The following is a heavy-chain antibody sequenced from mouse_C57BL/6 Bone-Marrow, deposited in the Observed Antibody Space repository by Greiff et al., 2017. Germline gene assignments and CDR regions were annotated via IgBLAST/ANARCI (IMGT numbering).Heavy chain of an antibody. Sequence: VHVKQSVAELVRPGASVMWSCTASGFNIKNTYMHWVKQRPEQGLEWSGRIDPANGNTKYASKFQGKATITADTTSNTAYLQLNRLSSEDTTISYYASRERWGYYGNAYCFDYWGQGTTLTVSS. V-gene: IGHV14-3*01. CDR1: GFNIKNTY. D-gene: IGHD1-1*01. J-gene: IGHJ2*01. CDR3: ASRERWGYYGNAYCFDY. CDR2: IDPANGNT.